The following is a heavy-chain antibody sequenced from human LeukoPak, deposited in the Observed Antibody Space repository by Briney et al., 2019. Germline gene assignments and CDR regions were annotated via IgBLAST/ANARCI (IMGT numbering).Heavy chain of an antibody. CDR1: GFTFSTYG. V-gene: IGHV3-30*03. Sequence: GGSLRLSCTASGFTFSTYGMHWVRQAPGKGLEWVTLISYDGSTKYYSDSVKGRFTLSRDNSKNTLYLQMNSLRAEDTAVYYCAREGIAVAGTYYFDYWGQGTLVTVSS. CDR3: AREGIAVAGTYYFDY. J-gene: IGHJ4*02. D-gene: IGHD6-19*01. CDR2: ISYDGSTK.